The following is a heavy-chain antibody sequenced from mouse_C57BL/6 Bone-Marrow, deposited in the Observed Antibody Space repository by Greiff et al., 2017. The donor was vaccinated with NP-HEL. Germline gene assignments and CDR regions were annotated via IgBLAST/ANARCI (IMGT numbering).Heavy chain of an antibody. D-gene: IGHD2-4*01. Sequence: DVHLVESGGGLVKPGGSLKLSCAASGFTFSSYAMSWVRQTPEKRLEWVATISDGGSYTYYPENVKGRFTISRDNAKNNLYLQMSHLKSEDTAMYYCSGVYYDYGYFDVWGTGTTVTVSS. J-gene: IGHJ1*03. CDR3: SGVYYDYGYFDV. CDR1: GFTFSSYA. V-gene: IGHV5-4*01. CDR2: ISDGGSYT.